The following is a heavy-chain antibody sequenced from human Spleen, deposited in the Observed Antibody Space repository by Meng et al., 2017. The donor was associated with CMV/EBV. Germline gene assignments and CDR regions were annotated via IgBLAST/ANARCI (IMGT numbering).Heavy chain of an antibody. V-gene: IGHV1-69*04. Sequence: SVKVSCKASGYTFTSYGITWVRQAPGQGLEWMGRIIPILGIANYAQKFQGRVTITADKSTSTAYMELSSLRSEDTAVYYCARDRSGFIDYWGQGTLVTVSS. CDR3: ARDRSGFIDY. J-gene: IGHJ4*02. CDR1: GYTFTSYG. CDR2: IIPILGIA. D-gene: IGHD6-19*01.